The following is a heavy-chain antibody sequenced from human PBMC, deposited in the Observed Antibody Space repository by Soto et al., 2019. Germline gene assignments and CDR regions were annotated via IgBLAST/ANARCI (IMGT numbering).Heavy chain of an antibody. CDR3: ARDKGGYYSPFVY. D-gene: IGHD3-22*01. Sequence: QVHLVQSGAEVKKPGSSVKVSCKAIGGTFSSYAFSWVRQAPGQGLEWMGGLMPFFGSGNYAQKFQGRVNITTDESTSSVYLELSSLRSEDTAVYYCARDKGGYYSPFVYWGQGTLVTVSS. V-gene: IGHV1-69*01. CDR2: LMPFFGSG. CDR1: GGTFSSYA. J-gene: IGHJ4*02.